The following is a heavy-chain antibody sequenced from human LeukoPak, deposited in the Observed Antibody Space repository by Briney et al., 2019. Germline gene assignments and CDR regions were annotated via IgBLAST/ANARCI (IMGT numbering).Heavy chain of an antibody. Sequence: GGSLRLSCAASGFTFDDYGMGWVRQAPGKGLEWVSGINWNGGSTDYADSVKGRFTISRDNARNSLYLQMNSLRVEDTAVYYCARDQGYSDYGFARPYYQYYMDVWGKGTTVTISS. CDR3: ARDQGYSDYGFARPYYQYYMDV. CDR1: GFTFDDYG. D-gene: IGHD5-12*01. J-gene: IGHJ6*03. V-gene: IGHV3-20*04. CDR2: INWNGGST.